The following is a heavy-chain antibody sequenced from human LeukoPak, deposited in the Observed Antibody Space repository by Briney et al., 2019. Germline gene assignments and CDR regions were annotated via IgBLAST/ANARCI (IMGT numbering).Heavy chain of an antibody. J-gene: IGHJ4*02. Sequence: GASVKVSCKASGGTFRSYAISWVRQAPGQGLEWMGGIIPIFGTANYAQKFQGRVTITADESTSTAYMELSGLRSEDTAVYYCARSVEYCSGGSCYRRLDYWGQGTLVTVSS. CDR1: GGTFRSYA. CDR3: ARSVEYCSGGSCYRRLDY. D-gene: IGHD2-15*01. V-gene: IGHV1-69*13. CDR2: IIPIFGTA.